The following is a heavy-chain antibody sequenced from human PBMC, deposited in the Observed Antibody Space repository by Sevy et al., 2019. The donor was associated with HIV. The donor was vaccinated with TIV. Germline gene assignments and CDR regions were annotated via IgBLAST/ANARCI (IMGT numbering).Heavy chain of an antibody. D-gene: IGHD1-1*01. CDR3: RRDIGGGYNCEYVDY. CDR1: GFTFDDYA. J-gene: IGHJ4*02. Sequence: GGSLRLSCAASGFTFDDYAMHWVRQAPGKGLEWVSGISWNSGSIGYADSVKGRFTISRDKAKNSLYLQMNSLRAEDAAWYYGRRDIGGGYNCEYVDYWGQGTLVTVSS. CDR2: ISWNSGSI. V-gene: IGHV3-9*01.